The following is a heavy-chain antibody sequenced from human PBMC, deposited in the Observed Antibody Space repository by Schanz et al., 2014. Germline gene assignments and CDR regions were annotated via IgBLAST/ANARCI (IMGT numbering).Heavy chain of an antibody. CDR3: ARVKYCTITRCYRTETEGIYYMDV. CDR1: GFTFSSHW. D-gene: IGHD2-2*01. CDR2: INSVGSNT. V-gene: IGHV3-74*02. J-gene: IGHJ6*03. Sequence: EVQLLESGGGLVQPGGSLRLSCAASGFTFSSHWMHWVRQDPGKGLVWVARINSVGSNTDYADSVTGRFTISRDNSKNTLYLQMKSLRAEDTAVYYCARVKYCTITRCYRTETEGIYYMDVWGKGTTVTVSS.